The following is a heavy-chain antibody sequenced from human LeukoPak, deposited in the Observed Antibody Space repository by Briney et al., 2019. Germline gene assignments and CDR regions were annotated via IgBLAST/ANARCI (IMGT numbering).Heavy chain of an antibody. D-gene: IGHD3-22*01. CDR1: GGSFSGYY. Sequence: SETLSLTCAVYGGSFSGYYWSWIRQPPGKGLEWIGGINHSGSTNYNPSLKSRVTISVDTSKNQFSLKLSSVTAADTAVYYCARYVIVVVNDAFDIWGQGTMVTVSS. CDR2: INHSGST. V-gene: IGHV4-34*01. CDR3: ARYVIVVVNDAFDI. J-gene: IGHJ3*02.